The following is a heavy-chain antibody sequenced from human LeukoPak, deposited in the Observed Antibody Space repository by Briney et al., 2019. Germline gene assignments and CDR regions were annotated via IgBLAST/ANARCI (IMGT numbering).Heavy chain of an antibody. CDR2: INYGGNT. J-gene: IGHJ4*02. CDR3: ARLVLSYGNAFDH. CDR1: SGSIRGSDYY. Sequence: PSETLSLTCTVSSGSIRGSDYYWCWIRQPPGKGLERIGSINYGGNTYYDSSLKSRVTISVDTSKNHFSLRLSSVTAADTAVYYCARLVLSYGNAFDHWGQGTLVTVSS. D-gene: IGHD1-14*01. V-gene: IGHV4-39*02.